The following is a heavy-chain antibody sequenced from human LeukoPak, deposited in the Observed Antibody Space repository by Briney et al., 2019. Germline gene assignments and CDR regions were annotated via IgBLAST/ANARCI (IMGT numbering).Heavy chain of an antibody. CDR2: ISSSSSYI. D-gene: IGHD3-22*01. CDR1: GFTFDDYA. J-gene: IGHJ4*02. CDR3: ARERVAYYDSSGYPLDY. Sequence: GGSLRLSCAASGFTFDDYAMRWVRQAPGKGLEWVSSISSSSSYIYYADTVKGRFTISRDNAKNSLYLQMNSLRAEDTAVYYCARERVAYYDSSGYPLDYWGQGTLVTVSS. V-gene: IGHV3-21*01.